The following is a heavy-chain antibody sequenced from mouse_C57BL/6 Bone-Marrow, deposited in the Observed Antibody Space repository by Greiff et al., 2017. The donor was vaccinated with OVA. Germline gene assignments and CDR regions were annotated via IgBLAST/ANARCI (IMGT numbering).Heavy chain of an antibody. J-gene: IGHJ3*01. CDR2: IHPNSGST. CDR1: GYTFTSYW. D-gene: IGHD2-3*01. V-gene: IGHV1-64*01. CDR3: ARMYDGYYSFAY. Sequence: QVQLQQPGAELVKPGASVKLSCKASGYTFTSYWMHWVKQRPGQGLEWIGMIHPNSGSTNYNEKFKSKATLTVDKSSSTAYMQLSSLTSEDSAVYYCARMYDGYYSFAYWGQGTLVTVSA.